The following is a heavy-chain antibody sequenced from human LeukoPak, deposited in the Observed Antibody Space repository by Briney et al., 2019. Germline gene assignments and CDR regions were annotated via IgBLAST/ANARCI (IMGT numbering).Heavy chain of an antibody. V-gene: IGHV3-30-3*01. Sequence: GGSLRLSCAASGFAYSSYAMHWVRQAPGKGLEWVADISYDGSNKYYADSVKGRFTISRDNSKNTLYLQMNSLRAEDTAVYYCARDRQWYSSSWYYFDYWGKGTLVTVSS. J-gene: IGHJ4*02. CDR1: GFAYSSYA. D-gene: IGHD6-13*01. CDR2: ISYDGSNK. CDR3: ARDRQWYSSSWYYFDY.